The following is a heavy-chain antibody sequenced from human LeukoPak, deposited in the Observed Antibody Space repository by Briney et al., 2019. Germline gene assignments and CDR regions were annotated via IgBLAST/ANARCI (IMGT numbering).Heavy chain of an antibody. V-gene: IGHV4-59*01. D-gene: IGHD5-18*01. J-gene: IGHJ4*02. CDR3: AREEGYGYDY. CDR2: IYYSGST. CDR1: GGSISSYY. Sequence: PSETLSLTCTVSGGSISSYYWSWIRQPPGKGLEWIGYIYYSGSTNYDPSLKGRVTISVDTSKNQFSLKLSSVTAADTAVYYCAREEGYGYDYWGQGALVTVSS.